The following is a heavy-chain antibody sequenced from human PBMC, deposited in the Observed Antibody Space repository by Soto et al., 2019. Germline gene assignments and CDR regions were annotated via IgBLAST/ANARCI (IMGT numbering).Heavy chain of an antibody. Sequence: GGSLRLSFVASGFHFSGSTMNWVRPAPGKGLNWVSSVSSSSHYIYYADSLKGRFTISRDNAKNAPFLQMNSLRAEDTAVYCCARDLGEVYALWGQGTLVTVSS. CDR1: GFHFSGST. V-gene: IGHV3-21*01. CDR2: VSSSSHYI. J-gene: IGHJ4*02. D-gene: IGHD2-8*01. CDR3: ARDLGEVYAL.